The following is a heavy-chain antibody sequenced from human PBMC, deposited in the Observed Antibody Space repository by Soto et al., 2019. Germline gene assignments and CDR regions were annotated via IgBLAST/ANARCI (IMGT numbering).Heavy chain of an antibody. J-gene: IGHJ5*02. D-gene: IGHD3-22*01. V-gene: IGHV3-30-3*01. CDR3: AREADYYDSSGSLGS. Sequence: QVPLVESGGGVVQPGRSLRLSCAASGFTFSSYAMHWVRQAPGKGLEWVAVISYDGSNKYYADSVKGRFTISRDNSKNTLYLQMNSLRAEDTAVYYCAREADYYDSSGSLGSWGQGTLVTVSS. CDR1: GFTFSSYA. CDR2: ISYDGSNK.